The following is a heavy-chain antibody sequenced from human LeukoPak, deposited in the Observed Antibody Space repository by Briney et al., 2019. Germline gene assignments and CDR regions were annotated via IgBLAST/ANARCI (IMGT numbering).Heavy chain of an antibody. Sequence: GESLKITCKGSAYIFTNHWIGWVRQMPGKGLEWMGIIYPDDSDIRFSPSFQGQVTMSADKSISTAYLQWSSLKASDTAIYYCARYTSGWFMQDYWGQGTLVTVSS. CDR3: ARYTSGWFMQDY. CDR2: IYPDDSDI. D-gene: IGHD6-19*01. J-gene: IGHJ4*02. CDR1: AYIFTNHW. V-gene: IGHV5-51*01.